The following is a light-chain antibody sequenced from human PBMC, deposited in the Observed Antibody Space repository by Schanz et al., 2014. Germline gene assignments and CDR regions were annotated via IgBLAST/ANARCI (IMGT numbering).Light chain of an antibody. J-gene: IGLJ3*02. CDR3: CSNAGSSTSWV. CDR2: DVG. Sequence: QSALTQPASVSGSPGQSITISCTGTSSDIGNYDYVSWYRQHPGKAPKLIIYDVGDRPSGVSNRFSGSKSGNTASLTISGLQAEDEADYYCCSNAGSSTSWVFGGGTKLTVL. CDR1: SSDIGNYDY. V-gene: IGLV2-23*02.